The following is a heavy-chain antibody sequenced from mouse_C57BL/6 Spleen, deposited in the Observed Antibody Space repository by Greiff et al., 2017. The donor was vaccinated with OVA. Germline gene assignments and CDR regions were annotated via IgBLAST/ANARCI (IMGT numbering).Heavy chain of an antibody. CDR3: ARNYYAPWFAY. CDR2: IWSGEST. CDR1: GFSLTSYG. Sequence: QVQLKQSGPGLVQPSQSLSITCTVSGFSLTSYGVHWVRQSPGKGLEWLGVIWSGESTDYNAAFISRLSISKDNSKSQVFFKMNSLQADDTAIYYCARNYYAPWFAYWGQGTLVTVSA. J-gene: IGHJ3*01. D-gene: IGHD1-1*02. V-gene: IGHV2-2*01.